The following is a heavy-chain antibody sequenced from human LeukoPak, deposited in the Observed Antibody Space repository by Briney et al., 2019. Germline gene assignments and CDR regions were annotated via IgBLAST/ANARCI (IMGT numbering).Heavy chain of an antibody. J-gene: IGHJ4*02. CDR3: AKGPDGTDY. Sequence: GGSLRLFCAASGFTFSSYGMHWVRQAPGKGLEWVAVISYDGSNKYYADSVKGRFTISRDNSKNTLYLQMNSLRAEDTAVYYCAKGPDGTDYWGQGTLVTVSS. CDR1: GFTFSSYG. V-gene: IGHV3-30*18. CDR2: ISYDGSNK. D-gene: IGHD1-14*01.